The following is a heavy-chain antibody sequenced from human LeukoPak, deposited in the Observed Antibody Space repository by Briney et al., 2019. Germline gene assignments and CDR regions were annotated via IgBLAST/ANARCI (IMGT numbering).Heavy chain of an antibody. J-gene: IGHJ4*02. Sequence: ASVTVSCKASGYTLTDYFMHWVRQARGQGLEWMGWINPNSGATSYAQKFQGRVIMTRDTSISTAYMELSRLRSDDTAVYYCARDNSLMVYDYWGQGSLVTVSS. D-gene: IGHD2-8*01. CDR2: INPNSGAT. CDR3: ARDNSLMVYDY. CDR1: GYTLTDYF. V-gene: IGHV1-2*02.